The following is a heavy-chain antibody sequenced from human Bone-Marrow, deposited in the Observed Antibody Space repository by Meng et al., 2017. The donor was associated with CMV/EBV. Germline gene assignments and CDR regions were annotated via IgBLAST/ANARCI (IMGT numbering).Heavy chain of an antibody. CDR3: ARVESYYGMDV. V-gene: IGHV3-30-3*01. Sequence: GESLKISCAASGFTFSSYAMNWVRQAPGKGLEWVAVISYDGSNKYYADSVKGRFTISRDNSKNTLYLQMNSLRAEDTAVYYCARVESYYGMDVWGQGTTVTVSS. J-gene: IGHJ6*02. CDR2: ISYDGSNK. CDR1: GFTFSSYA. D-gene: IGHD5-24*01.